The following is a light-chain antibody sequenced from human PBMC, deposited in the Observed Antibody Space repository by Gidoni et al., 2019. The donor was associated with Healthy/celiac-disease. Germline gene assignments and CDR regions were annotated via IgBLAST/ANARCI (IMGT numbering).Light chain of an antibody. CDR1: QGISNY. CDR3: QKYNSAPPT. V-gene: IGKV1-27*01. CDR2: AAS. Sequence: DIQMTQSPSSLAASVGDRGTITCRASQGISNYLAWYQQKPGKVPKLLIYAASTLQSGVPSRFSGSGSGTDFTLTISRLQPEDVATYYCQKYNSAPPTFGQGTKVEIK. J-gene: IGKJ1*01.